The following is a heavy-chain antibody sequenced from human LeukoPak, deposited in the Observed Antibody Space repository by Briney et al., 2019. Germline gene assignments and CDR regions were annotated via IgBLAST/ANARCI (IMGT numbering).Heavy chain of an antibody. J-gene: IGHJ6*03. CDR2: ISSSGSTI. V-gene: IGHV3-48*03. CDR1: GFTFSSYE. D-gene: IGHD1-26*01. Sequence: GGSLRLSCAASGFTFSSYEMNWVRQAPGKGLEWVSYISSSGSTIYYADSVKGRFTISRDNAKNSLYLQMNSLRAEDTAVYYCARDGGSYYPYFYYYYMDVWGKGTTVTVSS. CDR3: ARDGGSYYPYFYYYYMDV.